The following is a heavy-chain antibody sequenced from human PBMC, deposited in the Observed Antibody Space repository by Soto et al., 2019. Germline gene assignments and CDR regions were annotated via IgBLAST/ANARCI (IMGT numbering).Heavy chain of an antibody. J-gene: IGHJ4*02. CDR2: LYGSGGGI. Sequence: EVQLLESGGGLVQPGGSLRLSCAASGFTFCSYAMIWIRQVPGKGLEWVSGLYGSGGGIHYADSVKGRFTISRDNSAYSVHLQMNNLRVEDTAIYYCAKDAIAGDGVWLAHDWGQGTVVTVSS. V-gene: IGHV3-23*01. CDR1: GFTFCSYA. D-gene: IGHD4-17*01. CDR3: AKDAIAGDGVWLAHD.